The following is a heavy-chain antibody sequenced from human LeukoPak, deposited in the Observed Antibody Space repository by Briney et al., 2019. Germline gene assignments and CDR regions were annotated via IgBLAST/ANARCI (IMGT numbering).Heavy chain of an antibody. D-gene: IGHD3-10*01. V-gene: IGHV3-74*01. Sequence: GGSLRLSCAASGFTFSSYWMHWVRQGPGKGLLWVSRINSDGSSTSYADPVKGRFTISRDNAKNTLYLQMNSLRAEDTAVYYCARDLDGSGSYHWFDPWGQGTLVTVSS. CDR1: GFTFSSYW. CDR2: INSDGSST. J-gene: IGHJ5*02. CDR3: ARDLDGSGSYHWFDP.